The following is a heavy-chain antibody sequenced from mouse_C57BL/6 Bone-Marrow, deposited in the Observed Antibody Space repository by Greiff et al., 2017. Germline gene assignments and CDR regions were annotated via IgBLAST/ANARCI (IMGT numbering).Heavy chain of an antibody. V-gene: IGHV1-76*01. CDR1: GYTFTDYY. Sequence: VQGVESGAELVRPGASVKLSCKASGYTFTDYYINWVKQRPGQGLEWIARIYPGSGNTYYNEKFKGKATLTAEKSSSTAYMQLSSLTSEDSAVYFCARGWLRFAYWGQGTLVTVSA. CDR2: IYPGSGNT. J-gene: IGHJ3*01. CDR3: ARGWLRFAY. D-gene: IGHD2-3*01.